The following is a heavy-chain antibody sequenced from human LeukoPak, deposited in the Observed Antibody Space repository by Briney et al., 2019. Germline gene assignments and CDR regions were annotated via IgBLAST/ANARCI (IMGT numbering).Heavy chain of an antibody. CDR1: GFSFTNSA. Sequence: SVKVSCKASGFSFTNSAVQWVRQARGHRLERIGWIVVGSGNTIYVQKFQERVTITRDMSTSTAYMELSSLRSEDTAVYYCAAAYIGGAMVTNAFDIWGQGTMVTVSS. CDR3: AAAYIGGAMVTNAFDI. D-gene: IGHD5-18*01. CDR2: IVVGSGNT. J-gene: IGHJ3*02. V-gene: IGHV1-58*01.